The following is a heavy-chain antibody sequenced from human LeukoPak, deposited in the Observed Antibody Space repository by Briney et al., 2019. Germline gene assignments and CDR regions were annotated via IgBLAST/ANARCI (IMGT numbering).Heavy chain of an antibody. CDR1: GGSFSGYY. Sequence: SETLSLTCAVYGGSFSGYYWSWIRQPPGKGLEWIGEINHSGSTNYNPSLKSRVTISADTSQNQFSLKLSSVTAADTAVYYCASRKLGNDYWGQGTLVTVSS. CDR3: ASRKLGNDY. D-gene: IGHD7-27*01. J-gene: IGHJ4*02. V-gene: IGHV4-34*01. CDR2: INHSGST.